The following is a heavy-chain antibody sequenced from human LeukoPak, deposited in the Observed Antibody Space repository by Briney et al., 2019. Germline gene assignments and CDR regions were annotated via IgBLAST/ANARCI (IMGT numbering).Heavy chain of an antibody. CDR1: GFTFSSYG. D-gene: IGHD5-12*01. Sequence: PGGSLRLSCAASGFTFSSYGMHWVRRAPGKGLEWVAFIRYDGTNKCYADSVKGRFTISRDNSKNTLYLQMNSLRAEDTAVYCCANILGASYSGFDYGDYWGQGTLVTVSS. CDR3: ANILGASYSGFDYGDY. V-gene: IGHV3-30*02. J-gene: IGHJ4*02. CDR2: IRYDGTNK.